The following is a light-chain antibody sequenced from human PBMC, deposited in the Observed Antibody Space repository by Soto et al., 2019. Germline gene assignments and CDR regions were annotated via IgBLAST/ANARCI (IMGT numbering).Light chain of an antibody. V-gene: IGLV1-51*01. CDR1: SSNIGNNY. CDR3: ATWDTSLSAGV. CDR2: DNN. J-gene: IGLJ2*01. Sequence: QSLLTQPPSVSAAPGQKVTISCSGSSSNIGNNYVSWYRQLPGTAPKLLIYDNNKRPSGIPDRFSGSKSGASATLGITGLQTGDEADYYCATWDTSLSAGVFGGGTQLTVL.